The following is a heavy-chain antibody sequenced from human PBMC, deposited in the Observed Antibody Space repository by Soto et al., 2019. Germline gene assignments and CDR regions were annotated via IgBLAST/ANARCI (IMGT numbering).Heavy chain of an antibody. V-gene: IGHV3-21*01. CDR3: ARQYPSSSRHFDH. CDR2: ISAGSTNI. Sequence: GGSLRLSCAASGFTFRTYYMIWVRQAPGKGLEWVSSISAGSTNIYYAPSVKGRFTISRDNAKNSLYLQINSLRAEDTAVYYCARQYPSSSRHFDHWGQGTLVTVSS. J-gene: IGHJ4*02. D-gene: IGHD6-6*01. CDR1: GFTFRTYY.